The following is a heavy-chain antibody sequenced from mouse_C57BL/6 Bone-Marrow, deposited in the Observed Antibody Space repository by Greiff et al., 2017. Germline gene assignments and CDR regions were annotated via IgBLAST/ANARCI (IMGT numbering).Heavy chain of an antibody. Sequence: DVKLVESGPGLAKPSQTLSLTCSVTGYSITSDYWNWIRKFPGNKLEYMGYISYSGSTYYNPSLKSRISITRDTSKNQYYLQLNSVTTEDTATYYCARSRSYYYGSSPYAMDYWGQGTSVTVSS. D-gene: IGHD1-1*01. CDR1: GYSITSDY. J-gene: IGHJ4*01. CDR3: ARSRSYYYGSSPYAMDY. V-gene: IGHV3-8*01. CDR2: ISYSGST.